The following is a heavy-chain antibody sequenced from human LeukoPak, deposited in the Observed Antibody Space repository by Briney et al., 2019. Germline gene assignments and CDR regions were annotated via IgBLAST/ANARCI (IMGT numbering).Heavy chain of an antibody. CDR3: ARDRFDIVVVPAATGYFDL. J-gene: IGHJ2*01. CDR2: IYTSGST. CDR1: GGSISSYY. Sequence: PSETLSLTCTVSGGSISSYYWSWIRQPAGKGLEWIGRIYTSGSTNYNPSLKSRVTMSVDTSKNQFSLKLSSVTAADTAVYYCARDRFDIVVVPAATGYFDLWGRGTLVTVSS. V-gene: IGHV4-4*07. D-gene: IGHD2-2*01.